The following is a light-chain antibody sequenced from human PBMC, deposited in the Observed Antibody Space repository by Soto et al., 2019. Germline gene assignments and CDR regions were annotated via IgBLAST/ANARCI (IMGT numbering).Light chain of an antibody. CDR1: QSISSSY. CDR2: GAS. J-gene: IGKJ2*01. CDR3: QQYGSSPMYT. V-gene: IGKV3-20*01. Sequence: EIVLTQSPGTLSLSPGERVTLSCRASQSISSSYLAWYQQKPGQAPRLLIYGASSRATGIPDRFSGSGSRTDFTLTISRLEPEDFAVYYCQQYGSSPMYTFGQGTKLEIK.